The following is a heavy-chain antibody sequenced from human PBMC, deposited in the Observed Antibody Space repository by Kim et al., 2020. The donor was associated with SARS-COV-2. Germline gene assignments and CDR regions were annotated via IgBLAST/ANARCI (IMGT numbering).Heavy chain of an antibody. D-gene: IGHD2-8*01. CDR1: GFTISNYA. CDR2: VKKSGGNI. J-gene: IGHJ4*02. V-gene: IGHV3-23*01. Sequence: GGSLRLSCAASGFTISNYAMSWVRQAPGKGLEWVSTVKKSGGNIYYTESVKGRFTISRDNSNNILYLQMNSLRVEDTAVYYCAKGCLVDSNFDYWGQGTLVTVSS. CDR3: AKGCLVDSNFDY.